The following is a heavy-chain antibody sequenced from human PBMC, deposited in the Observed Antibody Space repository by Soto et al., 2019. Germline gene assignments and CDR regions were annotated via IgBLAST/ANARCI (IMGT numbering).Heavy chain of an antibody. V-gene: IGHV3-23*01. D-gene: IGHD2-8*02. CDR3: AKYSNGGGVLIPYFDL. Sequence: EVQLLESGGGLVQPGGSLRLSCAASGFTFSSYAMSWVRQAPGKGLEWVSGITGNGATTYYADSVKGRFTISRDISKDTLFLEMNSLTVEDTAVYYCAKYSNGGGVLIPYFDLWGRGTLVTVSS. CDR2: ITGNGATT. CDR1: GFTFSSYA. J-gene: IGHJ2*01.